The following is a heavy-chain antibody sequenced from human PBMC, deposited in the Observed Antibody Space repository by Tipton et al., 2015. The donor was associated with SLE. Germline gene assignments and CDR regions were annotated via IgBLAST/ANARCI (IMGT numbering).Heavy chain of an antibody. J-gene: IGHJ2*01. CDR1: GGSISSYY. V-gene: IGHV4-59*08. CDR2: IYYSGST. D-gene: IGHD3-3*01. CDR3: ARHAPNGDFWSGYYRPITYWYFDL. Sequence: TLSLTCTVSGGSISSYYWSWIRQPPGKGLEWIGYIYYSGSTNYNPSLKSRVTISVDTSKNQFSLKLSSVTAADTAVYYCARHAPNGDFWSGYYRPITYWYFDLWGRGTLVTVSS.